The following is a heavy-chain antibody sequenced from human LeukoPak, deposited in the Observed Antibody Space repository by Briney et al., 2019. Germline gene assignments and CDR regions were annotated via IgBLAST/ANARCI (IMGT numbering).Heavy chain of an antibody. V-gene: IGHV3-30*01. CDR2: ISHDGTNK. CDR1: GFTFTNAG. CDR3: ASEDVDTGDF. J-gene: IGHJ4*02. Sequence: GGSLRLSCAGSGFTFTNAGIHWVRLAPGKGLGWVSFISHDGTNKYYSDSVDGRFTVSRLNSQNTVYLQMTDLRPDDTATYYCASEDVDTGDFWGQGTLVTVSS. D-gene: IGHD5-18*01.